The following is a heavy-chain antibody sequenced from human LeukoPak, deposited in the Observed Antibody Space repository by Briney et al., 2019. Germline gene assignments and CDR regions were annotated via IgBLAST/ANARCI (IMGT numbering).Heavy chain of an antibody. J-gene: IGHJ4*02. V-gene: IGHV4-39*01. D-gene: IGHD4-11*01. CDR2: FYYIGGT. CDR3: ARILTTFDS. CDR1: RGSIGSSSYY. Sequence: SETLSLTCTASRGSIGSSSYYWGWIRQPPGKRLEWIGSFYYIGGTYYNPSLEGRVTISADSSKNQFSLKLTSVTAADTALYYCARILTTFDSWGKGTLVTVSS.